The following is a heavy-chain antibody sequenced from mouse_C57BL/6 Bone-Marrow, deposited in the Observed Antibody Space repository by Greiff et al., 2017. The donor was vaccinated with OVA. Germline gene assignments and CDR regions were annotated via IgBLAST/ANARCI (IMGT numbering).Heavy chain of an antibody. D-gene: IGHD2-10*01. J-gene: IGHJ4*01. CDR3: ASRGSYWLDYAMDY. CDR2: IHPNSGST. V-gene: IGHV1-64*01. Sequence: VQLQQPGAELVKPGASVKLSCKASGYTFTSYWMHWVKQRPGQGLEWIGMIHPNSGSTNYNEKFKSKATLTVDKSSSTAYMQLSSLTSEDSAVYYCASRGSYWLDYAMDYWGQGTSVTVSS. CDR1: GYTFTSYW.